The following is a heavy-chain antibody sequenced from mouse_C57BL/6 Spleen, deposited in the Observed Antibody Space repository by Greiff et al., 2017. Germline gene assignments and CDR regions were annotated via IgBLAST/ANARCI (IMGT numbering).Heavy chain of an antibody. V-gene: IGHV1-53*01. Sequence: QVQLQQPGTELVKPGASVKLSCKASGYTFTSYWMHWVKQRPGQGLEWIGNINPSNGGTNYNEKFKSKATLTVDKSSSTAYMQLSSLTSEDSAVDYCAGERLGRGYFDVWGTGTTVTVSS. D-gene: IGHD4-1*01. CDR1: GYTFTSYW. CDR2: INPSNGGT. J-gene: IGHJ1*03. CDR3: AGERLGRGYFDV.